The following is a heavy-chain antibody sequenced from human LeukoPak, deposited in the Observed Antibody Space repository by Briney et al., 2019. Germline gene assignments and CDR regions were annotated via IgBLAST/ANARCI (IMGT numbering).Heavy chain of an antibody. J-gene: IGHJ5*02. V-gene: IGHV4-38-2*02. CDR3: ARDPPTKQQLAEILPEENWFDP. CDR1: GYPISSGYY. D-gene: IGHD6-13*01. Sequence: SETLSLTCTVSGYPISSGYYWGWIRQPPGKGLEWIGSIYYSGSTYYNPSLKSRVTISVDTSKNQFSLKLSSVTAADTAVYYCARDPPTKQQLAEILPEENWFDPWGQGTLVTVSS. CDR2: IYYSGST.